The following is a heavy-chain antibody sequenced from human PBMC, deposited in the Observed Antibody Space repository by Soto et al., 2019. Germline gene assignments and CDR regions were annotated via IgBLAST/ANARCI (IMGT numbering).Heavy chain of an antibody. CDR3: ARVPGRL. CDR1: GFSVSRNY. Sequence: QLVETGGGLIQPGTSLTLSCAASGFSVSRNYMTWVRQDPGKGLEWVSFVYSGGATFYADSVKGRFILSRDDSQNTMYLQMNNLRAEDTAVYYCARVPGRLWGRGTLVTVAS. V-gene: IGHV3-53*02. CDR2: VYSGGAT. J-gene: IGHJ4*02. D-gene: IGHD3-10*01.